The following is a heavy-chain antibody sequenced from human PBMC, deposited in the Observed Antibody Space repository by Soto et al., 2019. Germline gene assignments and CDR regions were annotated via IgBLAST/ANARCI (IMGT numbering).Heavy chain of an antibody. V-gene: IGHV3-30-3*01. CDR3: ARTTTVAGTPEFDY. J-gene: IGHJ4*02. D-gene: IGHD6-19*01. CDR1: GFTFSSFS. Sequence: QVQLVESGGGVVQPGRSLRLSCAASGFTFSSFSLHWVRQAPGKGLEWLALISYDGSNKYNADSVQGGFTISRDNSNNTLYLELSSLRPEDTAVYYCARTTTVAGTPEFDYWGQGTLVTVSS. CDR2: ISYDGSNK.